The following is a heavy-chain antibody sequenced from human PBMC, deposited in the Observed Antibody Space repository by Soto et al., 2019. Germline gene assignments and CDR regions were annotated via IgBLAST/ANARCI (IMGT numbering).Heavy chain of an antibody. CDR2: ISAYNGNT. J-gene: IGHJ4*02. D-gene: IGHD3-3*01. CDR3: ARVDMEWLLWPFDY. Sequence: GASVKVSCKASGYTFTSYGISWVRQPPGQGLEWMGWISAYNGNTNYAQKLQGRVTMTTDTSTSTAYMELRSLRSDDTVVYYCARVDMEWLLWPFDYWGQGTLVTVSS. CDR1: GYTFTSYG. V-gene: IGHV1-18*01.